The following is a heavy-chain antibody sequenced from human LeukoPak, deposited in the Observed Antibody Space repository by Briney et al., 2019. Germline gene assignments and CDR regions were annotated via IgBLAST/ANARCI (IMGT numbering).Heavy chain of an antibody. D-gene: IGHD1-7*01. J-gene: IGHJ4*02. CDR2: MSFDGSKK. V-gene: IGHV3-30*18. CDR1: GFTFSSYG. CDR3: AKEANNWNYEEALDY. Sequence: LTGGSLRLSCAASGFTFSSYGMHWVRQAPGKGLEWVAVMSFDGSKKYHTDSVKGRFTISRDNSNNTLYLQMNSLRAEDTAVYYCAKEANNWNYEEALDYWGQGTLVTVSS.